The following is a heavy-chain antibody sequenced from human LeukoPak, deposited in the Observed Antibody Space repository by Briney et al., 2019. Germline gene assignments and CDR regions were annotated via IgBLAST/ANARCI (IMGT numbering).Heavy chain of an antibody. Sequence: RWASVKVSCKASGGTFSSYTISWVRQAPGQGLEWMGRIIPIPGIANYAQKFQGRVTITADNSTSTAYMELSSLRSEDTAVYYCARAPKDGYNQRYFDYWGQGTLVTVSS. CDR1: GGTFSSYT. D-gene: IGHD5-24*01. J-gene: IGHJ4*02. V-gene: IGHV1-69*02. CDR2: IIPIPGIA. CDR3: ARAPKDGYNQRYFDY.